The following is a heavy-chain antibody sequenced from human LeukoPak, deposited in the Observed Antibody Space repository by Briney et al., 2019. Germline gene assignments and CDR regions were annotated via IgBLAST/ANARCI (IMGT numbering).Heavy chain of an antibody. CDR1: GDSINSLD. CDR2: ISGSGGST. V-gene: IGHV3-23*01. J-gene: IGHJ3*02. D-gene: IGHD3-22*01. Sequence: ETLSLTCTVSGDSINSLDLWSWVRQAPGKGLEWVSAISGSGGSTYYADSVKGRFTISRDNSKNTLYLQMNSLRAEDTAVYYCAKDAYYYDSSGFQDAFDIWGQGTMVTVS. CDR3: AKDAYYYDSSGFQDAFDI.